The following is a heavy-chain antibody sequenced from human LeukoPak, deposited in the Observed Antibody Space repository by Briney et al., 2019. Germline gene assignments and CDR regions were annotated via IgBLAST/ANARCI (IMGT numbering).Heavy chain of an antibody. CDR3: ARESDLGYCSSTSCPGGRGYYYYGMDV. Sequence: SVKVSCKASGYTFTGYYMHWVRQAPGQGLEWMGGIIPIFGTANYAQKFQGRVTITADESTSTAYMELSSLRSEDTAVYYCARESDLGYCSSTSCPGGRGYYYYGMDVWGQGTTVTVSS. V-gene: IGHV1-69*13. D-gene: IGHD2-2*01. J-gene: IGHJ6*02. CDR1: GYTFTGYY. CDR2: IIPIFGTA.